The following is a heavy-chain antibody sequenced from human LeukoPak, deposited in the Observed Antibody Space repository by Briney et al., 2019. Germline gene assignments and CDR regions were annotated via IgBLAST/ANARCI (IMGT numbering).Heavy chain of an antibody. CDR2: ISSSRSHI. Sequence: GGSLRLSCAASGFTFSSYSMNWVRQAPGQGLEWVSSISSSRSHIYYADSVKGRFTISRDNATNSLYLKMNSLRAEDTAVYYCARGGGSYDYVWGSYRYVFDYWGQGTLVTVSS. CDR3: ARGGGSYDYVWGSYRYVFDY. CDR1: GFTFSSYS. D-gene: IGHD3-16*02. V-gene: IGHV3-21*01. J-gene: IGHJ4*02.